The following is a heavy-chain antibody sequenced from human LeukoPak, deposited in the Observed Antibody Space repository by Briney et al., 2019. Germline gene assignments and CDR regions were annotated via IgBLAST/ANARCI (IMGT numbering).Heavy chain of an antibody. CDR3: AVGRPRNTTRLDDGYDF. D-gene: IGHD1-1*01. CDR2: VSTSGRT. Sequence: KPSETLYLTCTVSGGSITTYYWSWIRQPAGKGLEWIGRVSTSGRTNYNPSLKSRLTMSADTSKKQFSLILNSVTAADTAVYYCAVGRPRNTTRLDDGYDFWGQGTMVTVSS. J-gene: IGHJ3*01. V-gene: IGHV4-4*07. CDR1: GGSITTYY.